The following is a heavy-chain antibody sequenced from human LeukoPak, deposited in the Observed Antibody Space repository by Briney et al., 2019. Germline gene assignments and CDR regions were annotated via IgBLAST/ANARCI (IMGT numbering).Heavy chain of an antibody. CDR3: GSVRGILSYFDL. D-gene: IGHD3-16*01. Sequence: GLVKVCCKASGYTFTGYYLHWVRQAPGQGPGWRGWINLNTGGTNHAQKFDGRFSMTRDTSINTAFMELSGLTFDDTAVYYCGSVRGILSYFDLWGRGTLVTVSS. CDR2: INLNTGGT. V-gene: IGHV1-2*02. J-gene: IGHJ2*01. CDR1: GYTFTGYY.